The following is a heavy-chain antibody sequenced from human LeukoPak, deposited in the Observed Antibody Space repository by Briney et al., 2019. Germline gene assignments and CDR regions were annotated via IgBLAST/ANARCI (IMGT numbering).Heavy chain of an antibody. V-gene: IGHV4-34*01. CDR3: ARPDPDYYGSGSPIDV. Sequence: PSETLSPTCAVYGGSYSGYYWSWIRQPPGKGLEWIGEINHSGSTNYNPSLKSRVTISVDTSKNQFSLKLSSVTAADTAVYYCARPDPDYYGSGSPIDVWGKGTTVTISS. CDR1: GGSYSGYY. J-gene: IGHJ6*04. D-gene: IGHD3-10*01. CDR2: INHSGST.